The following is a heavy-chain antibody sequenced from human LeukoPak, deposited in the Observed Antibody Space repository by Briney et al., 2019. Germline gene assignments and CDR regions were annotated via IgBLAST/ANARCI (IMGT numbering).Heavy chain of an antibody. J-gene: IGHJ4*02. CDR3: ATVGAGSRYGYADY. CDR2: IYFGGST. V-gene: IGHV3-53*01. CDR1: GFTVSSNY. Sequence: GGSLRLSCAASGFTVSSNYMSWVRQAPGKGLEWVSVIYFGGSTYYADSVKGRLTSSRDNSKNTVYLQMNSLRVEDTAVYYCATVGAGSRYGYADYWGQGTLVTVSS. D-gene: IGHD5-18*01.